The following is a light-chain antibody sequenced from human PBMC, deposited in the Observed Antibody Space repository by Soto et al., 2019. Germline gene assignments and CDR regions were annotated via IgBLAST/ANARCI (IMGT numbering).Light chain of an antibody. Sequence: EIVMTQSPATLSVSPGEGATLSCKASQNVYNNLAWYQQRPGQPPRLIIYDASTRATGISARFSGSGYGTEFTLTISSLQSEDFAVYFCQQWRNWPLTFGGWTKVEIK. CDR3: QQWRNWPLT. CDR2: DAS. CDR1: QNVYNN. V-gene: IGKV3-15*01. J-gene: IGKJ4*01.